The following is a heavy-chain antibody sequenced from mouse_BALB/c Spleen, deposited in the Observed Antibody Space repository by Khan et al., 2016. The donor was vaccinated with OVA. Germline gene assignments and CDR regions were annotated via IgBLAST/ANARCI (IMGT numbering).Heavy chain of an antibody. CDR2: IFPGTGTT. J-gene: IGHJ3*01. D-gene: IGHD1-1*02. Sequence: QMQLEESGAELVKPGTSVKLSCKTSGYTFPSYWIQWVKQRPGQGLGWIGQIFPGTGTTYYNDNFKDKATLTVDTSSTSAYMQLTSLTSEDSAVYFCARGYVGNYEFVYWGQGTLVTVSP. CDR3: ARGYVGNYEFVY. CDR1: GYTFPSYW. V-gene: IGHV1S132*01.